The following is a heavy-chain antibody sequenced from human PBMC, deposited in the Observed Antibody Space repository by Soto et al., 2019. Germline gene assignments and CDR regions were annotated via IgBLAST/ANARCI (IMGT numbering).Heavy chain of an antibody. J-gene: IGHJ6*03. CDR1: GGSISSGGYY. D-gene: IGHD3-10*01. CDR2: IYYSGST. V-gene: IGHV4-31*03. Sequence: QVQLQESGPGLVKPSQTLSLTCTVSGGSISSGGYYWSWIRQHPGKGLEWIGYIYYSGSTYYNPSLKSRVTISVDTSKNQFSLKLSSVTAADTAVYYCATLGGPNYGSGSYRIYYYYIDVWGKGTTVTVSS. CDR3: ATLGGPNYGSGSYRIYYYYIDV.